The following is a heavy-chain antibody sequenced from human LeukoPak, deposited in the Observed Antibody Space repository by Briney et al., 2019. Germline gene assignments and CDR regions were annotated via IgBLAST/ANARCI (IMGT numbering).Heavy chain of an antibody. J-gene: IGHJ4*02. D-gene: IGHD5-24*01. CDR3: TRRKGDGYNSPFDY. Sequence: SGESLKICCKGSGYSFPNYWIGWVRQMPGQGLEWMGIIYPADSDTRYSPSFQGQVTISADKSINTAYLQWTSLKASDTAMYYCTRRKGDGYNSPFDYWGQGTLVTVSS. CDR1: GYSFPNYW. CDR2: IYPADSDT. V-gene: IGHV5-51*01.